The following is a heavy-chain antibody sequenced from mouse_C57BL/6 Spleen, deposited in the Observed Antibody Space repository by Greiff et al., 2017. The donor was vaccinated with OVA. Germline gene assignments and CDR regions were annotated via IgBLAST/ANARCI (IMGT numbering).Heavy chain of an antibody. CDR3: ARRDGYYDWFAY. CDR2: INPSTGGT. D-gene: IGHD2-3*01. CDR1: GYSFTGYY. Sequence: EVQLQQSGPELVKPGASVKISCKASGYSFTGYYMNWVKQSPEKSLEWIGEINPSTGGTTYNQKFKAKATLTVDKSSSTAYMQLKSLTSEDSAVYYCARRDGYYDWFAYWGQGTLVTVSA. V-gene: IGHV1-42*01. J-gene: IGHJ3*01.